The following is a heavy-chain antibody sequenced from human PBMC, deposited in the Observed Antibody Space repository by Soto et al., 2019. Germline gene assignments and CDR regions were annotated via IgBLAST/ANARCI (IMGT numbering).Heavy chain of an antibody. D-gene: IGHD6-19*01. CDR2: IYTRGST. V-gene: IGHV4-4*07. Sequence: SETLSLTCTVSGGSSSTYYWSWIRQPAWKGLEWIGRIYTRGSTNYNPSRKSRVTMSVDTSKNQFSLKLSSVTAADTGVYYCAKVGMVGTVLGSWFDPWGQGILVTVSS. CDR1: GGSSSTYY. CDR3: AKVGMVGTVLGSWFDP. J-gene: IGHJ5*02.